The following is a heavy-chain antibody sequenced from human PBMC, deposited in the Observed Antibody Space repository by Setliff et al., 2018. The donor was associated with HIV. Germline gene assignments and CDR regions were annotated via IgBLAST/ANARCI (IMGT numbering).Heavy chain of an antibody. CDR3: ARDHCSSSGCYEYSYYGMDV. Sequence: ASVKVSCKASGYTFTSYYMHWVRQAPGQGLEWMGIINPSGGSTSYAQKFQGRVTMTRDTSISTAYMEVSRLRCDDTAVYYCARDHCSSSGCYEYSYYGMDVWGQGTTVTVSS. D-gene: IGHD2-2*01. V-gene: IGHV1-46*01. CDR1: GYTFTSYY. CDR2: INPSGGST. J-gene: IGHJ6*02.